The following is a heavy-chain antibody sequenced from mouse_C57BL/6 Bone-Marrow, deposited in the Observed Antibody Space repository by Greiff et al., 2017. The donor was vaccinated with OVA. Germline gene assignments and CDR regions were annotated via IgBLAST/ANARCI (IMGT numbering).Heavy chain of an antibody. CDR1: GYAFSSSW. J-gene: IGHJ1*03. CDR3: ARGLYFDV. Sequence: VQLQQSGPELVKPGASVKISCKASGYAFSSSWMNWVKQRPGKGLEWIGRIYPGDGATNYKWKFKGKATLTADKSSSPAYMQLSSLTSEDSAVYFCARGLYFDVWGTGTTVTVSS. V-gene: IGHV1-82*01. CDR2: IYPGDGAT.